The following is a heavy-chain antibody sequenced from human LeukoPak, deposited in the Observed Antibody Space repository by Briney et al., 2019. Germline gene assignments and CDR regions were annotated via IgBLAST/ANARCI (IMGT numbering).Heavy chain of an antibody. CDR3: AKSPSGKVGATTHFDY. J-gene: IGHJ4*02. V-gene: IGHV3-9*03. CDR1: GFTFDDYA. D-gene: IGHD1-26*01. Sequence: PGRSLRLSCAASGFTFDDYAMHWVRQAPGKGLEWVSGISWNSGSIGYADSVKGRFTISRDNAKNSLYLQMNSLRAEDMALYYCAKSPSGKVGATTHFDYWGQGTLVTVSS. CDR2: ISWNSGSI.